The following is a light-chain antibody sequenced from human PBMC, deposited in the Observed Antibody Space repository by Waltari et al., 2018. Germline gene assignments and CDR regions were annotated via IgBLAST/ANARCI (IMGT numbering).Light chain of an antibody. V-gene: IGLV3-19*01. Sequence: SSDLTQDPSLSVALGQTVRITFHGDSLRRYYASWYQQRPGQAPILVLYGPDNRPSGIPDRFSGSTSGNTASLTITGAQAEDEADYYCHSRETFSTRLFGGGTRLTV. CDR2: GPD. J-gene: IGLJ2*01. CDR3: HSRETFSTRL. CDR1: SLRRYY.